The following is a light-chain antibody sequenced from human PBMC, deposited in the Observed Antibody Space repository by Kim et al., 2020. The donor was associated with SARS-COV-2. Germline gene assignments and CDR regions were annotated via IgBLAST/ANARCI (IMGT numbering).Light chain of an antibody. V-gene: IGKV1-16*02. CDR3: QQYHSYPIT. CDR2: AAS. Sequence: DIQMTQSPSSLSASVGDRVTFTCRASQDIRDYLAWFQQKPGKAPKSLIYAASSLHTGVPSKFSGNKSETDFTLTINSLQPEDFATYCCQQYHSYPITFGQGTRLEIK. J-gene: IGKJ5*01. CDR1: QDIRDY.